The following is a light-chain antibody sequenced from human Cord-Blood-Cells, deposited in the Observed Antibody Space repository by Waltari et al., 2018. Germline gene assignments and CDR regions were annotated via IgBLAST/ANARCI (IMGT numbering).Light chain of an antibody. CDR3: SSYTSSSTL. Sequence: QSALTQPASVSGSPGQSITISCTGTSRDVGGYNYVSWYQQHPDKAPKLIIYDFSNRPSGVSNRFSGSKSGNTASLTISVLQAEDEADYYCSSYTSSSTLFGGGTKLTVL. V-gene: IGLV2-14*01. CDR1: SRDVGGYNY. CDR2: DFS. J-gene: IGLJ2*01.